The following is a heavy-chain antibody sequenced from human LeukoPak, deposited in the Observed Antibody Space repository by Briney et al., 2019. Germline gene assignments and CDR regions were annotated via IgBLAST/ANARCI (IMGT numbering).Heavy chain of an antibody. D-gene: IGHD6-19*01. CDR3: ARDHSGGWYSDYFDY. Sequence: RSGGSLRLSCAASGFTFSSYGMHWVRQAPGKGLEWVADIWYDGSNKYYADSVKGRFTISRDNSKNTLYLQMNSLRAEDTAVYYCARDHSGGWYSDYFDYWGQGTLVTVSS. CDR2: IWYDGSNK. J-gene: IGHJ4*02. V-gene: IGHV3-33*01. CDR1: GFTFSSYG.